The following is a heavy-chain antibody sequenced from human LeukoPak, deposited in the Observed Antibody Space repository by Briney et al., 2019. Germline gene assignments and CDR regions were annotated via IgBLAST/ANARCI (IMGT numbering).Heavy chain of an antibody. CDR1: GFTFSTFG. D-gene: IGHD3-22*01. V-gene: IGHV3-23*01. CDR3: ARDPLNSGYYYHIDY. Sequence: GGSLRLSCAASGFTFSTFGMNWVRQAPGKGLEWVSGIGGSGYSTYYADSVKGRFTISRDNSKNTVFLEMNSLRAEDTAVYYCARDPLNSGYYYHIDYWGQGTLVTVSS. J-gene: IGHJ4*02. CDR2: IGGSGYST.